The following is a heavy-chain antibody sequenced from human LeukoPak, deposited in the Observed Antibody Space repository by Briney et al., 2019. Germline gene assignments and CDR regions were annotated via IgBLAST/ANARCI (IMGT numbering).Heavy chain of an antibody. CDR2: ITFSGGAT. D-gene: IGHD3-10*01. J-gene: IGHJ4*02. Sequence: GGSLRLSCAASGFTFSSYVMSWVRQAPGKGLEGVSVITFSGGATYYADSVKGRFTISRDNSKNTLYLQMDSLRVEDTAVYYCAKPAYYYGSGRAPFDFWGQGTLVTVSS. CDR3: AKPAYYYGSGRAPFDF. V-gene: IGHV3-23*01. CDR1: GFTFSSYV.